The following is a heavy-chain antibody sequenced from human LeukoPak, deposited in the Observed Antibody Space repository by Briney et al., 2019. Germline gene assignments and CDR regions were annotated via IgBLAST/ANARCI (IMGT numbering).Heavy chain of an antibody. J-gene: IGHJ4*02. CDR1: GGSISSGSYY. CDR3: ARGSLYCSGGSCCPYFDY. V-gene: IGHV4-61*02. Sequence: PSETLSLTCTVSGGSISSGSYYWSWIRQPAGKGLEWIGRIYTSGSTNYNPSLKSRVTISVDTSKNQFSLKLSSVTAADTAVYYCARGSLYCSGGSCCPYFDYWGQGTLVTVSS. CDR2: IYTSGST. D-gene: IGHD2-15*01.